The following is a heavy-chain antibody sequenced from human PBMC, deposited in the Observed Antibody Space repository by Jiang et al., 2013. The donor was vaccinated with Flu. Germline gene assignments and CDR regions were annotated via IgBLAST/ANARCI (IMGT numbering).Heavy chain of an antibody. CDR1: GFSFSYVW. CDR2: IKSKTDGGTI. D-gene: IGHD2-21*02. V-gene: IGHV3-15*01. CDR3: TTRLVAVTAKSDY. J-gene: IGHJ4*02. Sequence: QLVESGGGLVKPGGSLRLSCAVSGFSFSYVWMSWVRQAPGKGLEWVGRIKSKTDGGTIDYAAPVKGRFTISRDDSKNTLYLQMNSLKTEDTAVYYCTTRLVAVTAKSDYWGQGTLVTVSS.